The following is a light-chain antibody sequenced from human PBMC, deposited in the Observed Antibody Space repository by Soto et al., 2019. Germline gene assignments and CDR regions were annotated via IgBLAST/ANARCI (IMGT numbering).Light chain of an antibody. CDR1: QSVSSSY. V-gene: IGKV3-20*01. CDR3: QQYSSGYT. J-gene: IGKJ2*01. Sequence: EIVWTQSTGTLSLSPGERATLSCRTSQSVSSSYLAWYQQKPGQAPRLLIYGASSSATGIPDRFSGSGSGTDFTLTISRLEPEEFAVYYCQQYSSGYTFGHGTKLEIK. CDR2: GAS.